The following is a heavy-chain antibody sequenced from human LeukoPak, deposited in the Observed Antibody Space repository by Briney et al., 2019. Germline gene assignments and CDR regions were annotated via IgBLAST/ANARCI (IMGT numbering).Heavy chain of an antibody. J-gene: IGHJ4*02. V-gene: IGHV1-2*06. CDR1: GYTFSNYG. Sequence: ASVKVSCKASGYTFSNYGIGWVRQAPRQGLEWMGRINPNSGGTNYAQKFQGRVTMTRDTSISTAYMELSRLKSDDTAVYYCARNPCGGGTCYNDYWGQGTLVTVSS. D-gene: IGHD2-15*01. CDR3: ARNPCGGGTCYNDY. CDR2: INPNSGGT.